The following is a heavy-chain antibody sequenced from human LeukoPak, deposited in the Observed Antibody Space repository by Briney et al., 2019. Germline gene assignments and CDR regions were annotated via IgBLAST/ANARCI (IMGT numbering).Heavy chain of an antibody. J-gene: IGHJ2*01. D-gene: IGHD2-2*01. CDR3: AVTKGYCSSTSCVCPHPLYGDHWYFDL. V-gene: IGHV1-46*03. Sequence: ASVKVSCKASGYTFTSYYMHWVRQAPGQGLEWMGIINPSGGSTSYAQQFQGRVTMTRDTSTSTVYMELSSLRSEDTAVYYCAVTKGYCSSTSCVCPHPLYGDHWYFDLWGRGTLVTVSS. CDR1: GYTFTSYY. CDR2: INPSGGST.